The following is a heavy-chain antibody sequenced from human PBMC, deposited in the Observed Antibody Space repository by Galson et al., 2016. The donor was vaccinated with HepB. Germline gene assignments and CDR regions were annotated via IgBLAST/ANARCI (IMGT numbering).Heavy chain of an antibody. CDR2: IYHSGKT. V-gene: IGHV4-4*02. J-gene: IGHJ6*02. Sequence: ETLSLTCAVSGGSIRSTQWWSWVRQAPGKGLEWLGDIYHSGKTNYMPSLQSRVTILVDNSKNQFSLRLTAVTAADAAVYYCASVDYYYATDVWGQGTTVTVSS. CDR3: ASVDYYYATDV. D-gene: IGHD4-23*01. CDR1: GGSIRSTQW.